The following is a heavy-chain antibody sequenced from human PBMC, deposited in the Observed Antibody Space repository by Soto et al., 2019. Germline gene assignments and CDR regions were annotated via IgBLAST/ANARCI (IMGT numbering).Heavy chain of an antibody. CDR1: GFTFSSYA. D-gene: IGHD3-22*01. J-gene: IGHJ4*01. CDR2: ISYDGRNK. Sequence: PGGSLRLSCAASGFTFSSYAMHWVRQAPGKGLEWVAVISYDGRNKYYADSVKGRFTISRDNSKNTLYLQMKNLRAEDTAVYYCARETYYYESSYYDIIDYWGQGTLVTVSS. CDR3: ARETYYYESSYYDIIDY. V-gene: IGHV3-30*14.